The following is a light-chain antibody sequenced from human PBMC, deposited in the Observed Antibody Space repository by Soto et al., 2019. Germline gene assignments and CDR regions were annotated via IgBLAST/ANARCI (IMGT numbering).Light chain of an antibody. CDR3: QQYNNLPIT. Sequence: EIVMTQSPATLSVSPGERATLSCRASQNVLSNLAWYQQKRGQAPRLLIYGASTRATGLPARFSGSGSGTQFTLTISSLQSEDFAVYYCQQYNNLPITFGQGTRLEIK. CDR1: QNVLSN. CDR2: GAS. V-gene: IGKV3-15*01. J-gene: IGKJ5*01.